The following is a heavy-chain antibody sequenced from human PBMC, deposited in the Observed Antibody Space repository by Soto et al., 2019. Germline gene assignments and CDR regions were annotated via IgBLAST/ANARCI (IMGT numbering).Heavy chain of an antibody. CDR1: GYTFTIFK. CDR3: ARGENWFDS. J-gene: IGHJ5*01. CDR2: ISTDNGDT. V-gene: IGHV1-18*01. Sequence: QVQLVQSGAEVRKPGASVKVSCKASGYTFTIFKITWVRQAPGQGLEWMGWISTDNGDTNSAQSLQGRGTMTTDTSTTTAFMGLRSLTSGDTAVYFCARGENWFDSWGQGTLVTVSS. D-gene: IGHD1-26*01.